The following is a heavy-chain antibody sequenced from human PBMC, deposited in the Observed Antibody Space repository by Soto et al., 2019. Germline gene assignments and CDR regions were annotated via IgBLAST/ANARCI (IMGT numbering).Heavy chain of an antibody. J-gene: IGHJ4*02. V-gene: IGHV1-18*01. CDR1: GYTFTSCG. CDR3: AKASKGYTGYDLDY. Sequence: ASVKVSCKASGYTFTSCGISWVRQAPGQGLEWMGWISAYNGNTNYAQKLQGRVTMTTDTSTSTAYMELRSLRSDDTAVYFCAKASKGYTGYDLDYWGQGTVVTVSS. D-gene: IGHD5-12*01. CDR2: ISAYNGNT.